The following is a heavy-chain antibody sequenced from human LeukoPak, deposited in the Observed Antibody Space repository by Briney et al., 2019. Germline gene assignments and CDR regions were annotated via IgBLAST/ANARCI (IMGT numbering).Heavy chain of an antibody. J-gene: IGHJ4*02. CDR1: GFIFSSYS. CDR3: AREVRGWLTF. Sequence: PGRSLRLSCAASGFIFSSYSMNCVRQAPGKGLEWVSYISSSGSTIYYADSVKGRFTISRDNAKNSLYLQVNSLRAEDTAVYYCAREVRGWLTFWGQGTLVTVSS. V-gene: IGHV3-48*04. D-gene: IGHD6-19*01. CDR2: ISSSGSTI.